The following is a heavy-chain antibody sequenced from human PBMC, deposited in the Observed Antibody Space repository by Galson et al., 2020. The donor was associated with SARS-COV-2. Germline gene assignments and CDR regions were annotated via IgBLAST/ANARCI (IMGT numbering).Heavy chain of an antibody. CDR2: IIPIFGTA. CDR3: ARDPGEESVVVAAN. Sequence: SVKVSCKASGDTFSSYAISWVRQAPGQGLEWMGGIIPIFGTANYAQKFQGRVTITADKSTSTAYMELSSLRSEDTAVYYCARDPGEESVVVAANWGQGTLVTVSS. D-gene: IGHD2-15*01. CDR1: GDTFSSYA. J-gene: IGHJ4*02. V-gene: IGHV1-69*06.